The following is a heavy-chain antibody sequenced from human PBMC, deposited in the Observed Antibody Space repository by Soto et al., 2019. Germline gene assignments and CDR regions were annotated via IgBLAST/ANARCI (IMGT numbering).Heavy chain of an antibody. Sequence: SETLSLTCAVYGGAFIGYYWSWIRQPPGKGLEWIGEINHSGSTNYNPSLKSRVTISVDTSKNQFSLKLSSVTAADTAVYYCAREFRGGYYYDSSGPQYYGMDVWGQGTTVTVSS. CDR1: GGAFIGYY. J-gene: IGHJ6*02. V-gene: IGHV4-34*01. CDR3: AREFRGGYYYDSSGPQYYGMDV. CDR2: INHSGST. D-gene: IGHD3-22*01.